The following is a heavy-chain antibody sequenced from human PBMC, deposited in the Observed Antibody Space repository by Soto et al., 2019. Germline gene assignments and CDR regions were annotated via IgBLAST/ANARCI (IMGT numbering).Heavy chain of an antibody. CDR1: GGTFSSYA. V-gene: IGHV1-69*06. CDR3: ARGSSSSRTNYYYYGMDV. CDR2: IIPIFGTA. Sequence: SVKVSCKASGGTFSSYAISWVRQAPGQGXEWMGGIIPIFGTANYAQKFQGRVTITADKSTSTAYMELSSLRSEDTAVYYCARGSSSSRTNYYYYGMDVWGQGTTVTVSS. J-gene: IGHJ6*02. D-gene: IGHD6-13*01.